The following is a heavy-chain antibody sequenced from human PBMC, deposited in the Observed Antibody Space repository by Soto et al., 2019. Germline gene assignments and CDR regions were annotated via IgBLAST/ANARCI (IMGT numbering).Heavy chain of an antibody. CDR1: GGTFSSYA. V-gene: IGHV1-69*13. D-gene: IGHD1-1*01. CDR3: ARDPGVAGTSIFDY. Sequence: GASVKVSCKASGGTFSSYAISWVRQAPGQGLEWMGGIIPIFGTANYAQKFQGRVTITADESTSTAYMELNSLRAEDTAVYYCARDPGVAGTSIFDYWGQGTLVTVSS. J-gene: IGHJ4*02. CDR2: IIPIFGTA.